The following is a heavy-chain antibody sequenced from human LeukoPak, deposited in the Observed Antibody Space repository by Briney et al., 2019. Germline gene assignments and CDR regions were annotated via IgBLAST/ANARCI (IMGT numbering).Heavy chain of an antibody. V-gene: IGHV1-18*01. Sequence: ASVKVSCKASGYTFTSYGISWVRQAPGQGLEWMGWISAYNGNTNYAQKLRGRVTMTTDTSTSTAYMELRSLRSDDTAVYYCARDRRAYCGRTSCYALFDNWGQGTLVTVSS. CDR3: ARDRRAYCGRTSCYALFDN. D-gene: IGHD2-2*01. J-gene: IGHJ4*02. CDR1: GYTFTSYG. CDR2: ISAYNGNT.